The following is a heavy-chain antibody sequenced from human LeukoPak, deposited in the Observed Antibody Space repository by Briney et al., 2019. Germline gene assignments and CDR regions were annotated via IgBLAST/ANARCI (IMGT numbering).Heavy chain of an antibody. D-gene: IGHD3-22*01. CDR3: ARYYYDSSGYYPEDY. J-gene: IGHJ4*02. CDR2: MNPNSGNT. CDR1: GYTFTSYD. Sequence: ASVKVSCKASGYTFTSYDIDWVRQATGQGLEWMGWMNPNSGNTGYAQKFQGRVTMTRNTSISTAYMELSSLRSEDTAVYYCARYYYDSSGYYPEDYWGQGTLVTVSS. V-gene: IGHV1-8*01.